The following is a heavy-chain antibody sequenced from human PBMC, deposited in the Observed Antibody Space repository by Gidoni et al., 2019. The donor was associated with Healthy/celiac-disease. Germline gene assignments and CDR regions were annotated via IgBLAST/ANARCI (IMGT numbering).Heavy chain of an antibody. CDR3: ARVFGGIMITFGGVITQDASYGMDV. CDR2: IYTSGST. D-gene: IGHD3-16*02. J-gene: IGHJ6*02. V-gene: IGHV4-61*02. Sequence: QVQLQESGPGLVKPSQTLSLTCTVSGGSISSGSYYWSWIRQPAGKGLEWSGRIYTSGSTNYNPSLKSRVTISVDTSKNQFSLKLSSVTAADTAVYYCARVFGGIMITFGGVITQDASYGMDVWGQGTTVTVSS. CDR1: GGSISSGSYY.